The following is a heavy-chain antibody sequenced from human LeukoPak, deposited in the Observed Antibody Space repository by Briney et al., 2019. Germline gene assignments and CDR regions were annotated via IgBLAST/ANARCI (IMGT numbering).Heavy chain of an antibody. D-gene: IGHD3-22*01. J-gene: IGHJ4*02. CDR3: AGGGAPPHHYDSTGLWPPYFDS. V-gene: IGHV1-46*01. CDR2: INPSEGSP. CDR1: GFLFTSFY. Sequence: ASVKVSCKASGFLFTSFYIHWVRQAPGQGLEWMGIINPSEGSPTYAQRFQGRFSMTRNMSTSTVYMELSSLRSEDTAVYYCAGGGAPPHHYDSTGLWPPYFDSWGQGALVTVSS.